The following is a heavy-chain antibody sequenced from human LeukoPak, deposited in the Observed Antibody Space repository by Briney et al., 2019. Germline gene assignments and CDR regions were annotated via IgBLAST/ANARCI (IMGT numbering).Heavy chain of an antibody. CDR2: ISTSSSYI. CDR1: GFTFSSYS. Sequence: GGSLRLSCAASGFTFSSYSMNLVRQAPGKGLEWVSSISTSSSYIYYADSVKGRFTISRDNAKNSLYLQMNSLRAEDTAVYYCARVRGYAFDYWGQGTLVTVSS. CDR3: ARVRGYAFDY. J-gene: IGHJ4*02. D-gene: IGHD1-1*01. V-gene: IGHV3-21*01.